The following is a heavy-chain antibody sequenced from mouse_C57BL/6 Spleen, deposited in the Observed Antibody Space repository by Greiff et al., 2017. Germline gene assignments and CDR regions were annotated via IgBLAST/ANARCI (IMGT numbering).Heavy chain of an antibody. J-gene: IGHJ4*01. D-gene: IGHD2-4*01. Sequence: QVQLQQPGPELVKPGASVKLSCKASGYTFTSYWMHWVKQRPGQGLAWIGNINPSNGGTNYNEKFKIKATLTVDKSSSPAYMQLSSLTSEDSAVYYCARGGYYDYDGATGYWGQGTSLTVSS. CDR1: GYTFTSYW. CDR3: ARGGYYDYDGATGY. V-gene: IGHV1-53*01. CDR2: INPSNGGT.